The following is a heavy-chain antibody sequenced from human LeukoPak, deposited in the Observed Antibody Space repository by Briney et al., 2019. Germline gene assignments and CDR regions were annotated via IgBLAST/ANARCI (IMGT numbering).Heavy chain of an antibody. CDR3: AKEFMVRGVPATDY. J-gene: IGHJ4*02. CDR2: ISYDGSNK. D-gene: IGHD3-10*01. CDR1: GFTFSSYG. V-gene: IGHV3-30*18. Sequence: GGSLRLSCAASGFTFSSYGMHWVRQAPGKGLEWVAVISYDGSNKYYADSVKGRFTISRDNSKNTLYLQMNSLRAEDTAVYYCAKEFMVRGVPATDYWGQGTLVTVPS.